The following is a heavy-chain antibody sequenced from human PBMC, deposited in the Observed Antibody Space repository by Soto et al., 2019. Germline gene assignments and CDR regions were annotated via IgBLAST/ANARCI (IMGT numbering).Heavy chain of an antibody. V-gene: IGHV3-66*01. CDR3: VRENYYYGMDV. J-gene: IGHJ6*02. CDR1: GFSVSVNF. CDR2: INGGDRT. Sequence: EVQLVESGGGLVQPGGSLRLSCAASGFSVSVNFMSWVRQAPGKGLEWVSDINGGDRTNYADSVKGRFTISRDHTENTLSLLRNSLRAEDTAVYYCVRENYYYGMDVWGQGTTVTVSS.